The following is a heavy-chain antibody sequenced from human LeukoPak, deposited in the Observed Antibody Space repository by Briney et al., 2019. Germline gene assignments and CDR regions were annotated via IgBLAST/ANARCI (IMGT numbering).Heavy chain of an antibody. CDR3: ARVRNYYDSSGYYYVAAFDI. CDR2: IKQDGSEK. D-gene: IGHD3-22*01. V-gene: IGHV3-7*01. Sequence: PGGSLRLSCAASGFTFSDYYMSWIRQAPGKGLEWVANIKQDGSEKYYVDSVKGRFTISRDNAKNSLYLQMNSLRAEDTAVYYCARVRNYYDSSGYYYVAAFDIWGQGTMVSVSS. J-gene: IGHJ3*02. CDR1: GFTFSDYY.